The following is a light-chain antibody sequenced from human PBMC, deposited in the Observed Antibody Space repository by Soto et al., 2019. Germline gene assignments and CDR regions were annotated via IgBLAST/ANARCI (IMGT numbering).Light chain of an antibody. CDR3: FSYTANDNWV. Sequence: QSALTQPHSVSGSPGQSVTISCTGTNSDVGRYNSVSWYQQLPGKAPKIIISAVRQRPSGVPDRFSGSKSGNTASLTISGLQADDEADYFGFSYTANDNWVFGGGTKLTVL. CDR1: NSDVGRYNS. J-gene: IGLJ3*02. V-gene: IGLV2-11*01. CDR2: AVR.